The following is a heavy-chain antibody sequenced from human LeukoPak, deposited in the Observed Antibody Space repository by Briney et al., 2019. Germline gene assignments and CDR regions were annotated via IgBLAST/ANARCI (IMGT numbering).Heavy chain of an antibody. CDR3: AVAAAGTYFQH. J-gene: IGHJ1*01. CDR2: IYHSGST. D-gene: IGHD6-13*01. CDR1: GGSISSGGYS. Sequence: SETLSLTCAVSGGSISSGGYSWSWIRQPPGKGLEWIGYIYHSGSTYYNPSLKSRVTISVDTSKNQFSLKLSSVTAADTAVYYCAVAAAGTYFQHWGQGTLVTVSS. V-gene: IGHV4-30-2*05.